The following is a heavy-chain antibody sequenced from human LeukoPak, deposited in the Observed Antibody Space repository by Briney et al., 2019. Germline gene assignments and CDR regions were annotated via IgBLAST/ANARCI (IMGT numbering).Heavy chain of an antibody. D-gene: IGHD3-16*01. CDR3: ARLYGHSFDY. CDR1: GYSFTTNW. J-gene: IGHJ4*02. CDR2: IYPSDSDT. V-gene: IGHV5-51*01. Sequence: GESLTLSCKGSGYSFTTNWIGWVRQMPGKGLEWMGIIYPSDSDTRYSPSFQGQVTISADKSITTAYLQWSSLKASDTAMYYCARLYGHSFDYWGQGTLVTVSS.